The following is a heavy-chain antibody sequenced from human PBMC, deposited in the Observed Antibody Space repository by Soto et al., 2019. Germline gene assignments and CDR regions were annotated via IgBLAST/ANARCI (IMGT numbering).Heavy chain of an antibody. V-gene: IGHV4-4*07. CDR1: GASITGTSY. Sequence: PSETLSLTCTVSGASITGTSYWSWIRQPAGKGLEWIGRFSLSGTTNYNPSLRSRVTMSADVSKNQFSLRLTSVTAADTALYYCARGLQQTGAHAWYYFDPWGQGTLVTVSS. CDR3: ARGLQQTGAHAWYYFDP. CDR2: FSLSGTT. J-gene: IGHJ4*02. D-gene: IGHD2-8*02.